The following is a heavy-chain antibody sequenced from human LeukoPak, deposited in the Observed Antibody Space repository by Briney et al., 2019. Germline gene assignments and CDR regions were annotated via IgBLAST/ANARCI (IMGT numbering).Heavy chain of an antibody. D-gene: IGHD3-16*02. J-gene: IGHJ6*02. V-gene: IGHV4-39*07. CDR1: GGSVSSGSSY. Sequence: SETLSLTCTVSGGSVSSGSSYWSWIRQPPGKGLEWIGSIYYSGSTYYNPSLKSRVTISVDTSKNQFSLKLNSVTAADTAVYYCARGPVPRLGELSPLYYDMDVWGQGTTVTVSS. CDR2: IYYSGST. CDR3: ARGPVPRLGELSPLYYDMDV.